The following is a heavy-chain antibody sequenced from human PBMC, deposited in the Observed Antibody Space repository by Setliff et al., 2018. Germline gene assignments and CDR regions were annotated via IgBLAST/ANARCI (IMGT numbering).Heavy chain of an antibody. CDR3: ARYNSSAACFDL. D-gene: IGHD1-20*01. CDR2: IYHSGSS. V-gene: IGHV4-39*02. J-gene: IGHJ5*02. CDR1: GGSINSMSYY. Sequence: PSETLSLTCTVSGGSINSMSYYWGWIRQPPGKGLEWIGSIYHSGSSNYNPDLKSRVTMSVDTSKKRFSLMLRSVTAADTAIYYCARYNSSAACFDLWGPGTLVTVSS.